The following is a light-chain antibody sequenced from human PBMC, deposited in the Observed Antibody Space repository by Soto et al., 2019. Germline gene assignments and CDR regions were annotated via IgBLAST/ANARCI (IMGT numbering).Light chain of an antibody. CDR3: QQRSNWPWT. Sequence: EIVLTQSPGTLSLSPGERATLSCRSSQSVSNNYLAWYQQKPGQAPRLXLYGASNRATGIPDRFSGSGSGTDFTLTISSLEPEDFAVYYCQQRSNWPWTFGQGTKVDI. CDR2: GAS. J-gene: IGKJ1*01. V-gene: IGKV3D-20*02. CDR1: QSVSNNY.